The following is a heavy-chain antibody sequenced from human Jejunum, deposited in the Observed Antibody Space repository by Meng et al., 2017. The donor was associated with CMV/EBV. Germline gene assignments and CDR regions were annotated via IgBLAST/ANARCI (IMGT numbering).Heavy chain of an antibody. V-gene: IGHV3-23*05. J-gene: IGHJ4*02. CDR1: GFTFSNYW. Sequence: ASGFTFSNYWMPWVRQAPGKGLEWVSTIKSTGSPTYYADSVKGRFTISRENSKNTLYLQMNSLRAEDTALYYCAKVGGGPSILRDYWGQGTLVTVSS. CDR3: AKVGGGPSILRDY. CDR2: IKSTGSPT. D-gene: IGHD3-3*02.